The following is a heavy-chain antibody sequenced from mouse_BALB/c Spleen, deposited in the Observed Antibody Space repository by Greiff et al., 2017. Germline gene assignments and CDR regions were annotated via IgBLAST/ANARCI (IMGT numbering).Heavy chain of an antibody. CDR3: APALGGYAMDY. CDR2: IDPENGNT. J-gene: IGHJ4*01. Sequence: VQLQQSGAELVRPGALVKLSCKASGFNIKDYYMHWVKQRPEQGLEWIGWIDPENGNTIYDPKFQGKASITADTSSNTAYLQLSSLTSEDTAVYYCAPALGGYAMDYWGQGTSVTVSS. CDR1: GFNIKDYY. V-gene: IGHV14-1*02.